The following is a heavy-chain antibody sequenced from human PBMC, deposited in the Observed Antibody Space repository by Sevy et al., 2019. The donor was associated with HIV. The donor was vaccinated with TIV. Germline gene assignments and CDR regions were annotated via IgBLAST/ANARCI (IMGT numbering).Heavy chain of an antibody. J-gene: IGHJ3*02. V-gene: IGHV3-9*03. Sequence: GGSLRLSCAASGFTFDDYAMHWVRQAPGKGLEWVSGTSWNSGSIGYADSVKGRFTISRDNAKNSLYLQMNSLRAEDMALYYCAKDSQGADCGGDCYGAFDIWGQGTMVTVSS. D-gene: IGHD2-21*02. CDR1: GFTFDDYA. CDR3: AKDSQGADCGGDCYGAFDI. CDR2: TSWNSGSI.